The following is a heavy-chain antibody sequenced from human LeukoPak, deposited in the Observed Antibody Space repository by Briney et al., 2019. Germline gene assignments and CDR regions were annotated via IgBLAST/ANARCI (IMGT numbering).Heavy chain of an antibody. Sequence: GGSLRLSCAASGFTFDDYAMHWVRQAPGKGLEWVSGISWNSGSIGYADSLKGRFTISRDNAKNSLYLQMNSLRAEDTAVYYCASFGGPGTTYNYWGQGTLVTVSS. CDR2: ISWNSGSI. J-gene: IGHJ4*02. D-gene: IGHD1-1*01. CDR1: GFTFDDYA. CDR3: ASFGGPGTTYNY. V-gene: IGHV3-9*01.